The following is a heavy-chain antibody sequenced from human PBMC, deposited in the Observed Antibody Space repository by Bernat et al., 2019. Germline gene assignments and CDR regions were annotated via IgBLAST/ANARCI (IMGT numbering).Heavy chain of an antibody. CDR2: ISAYNGNT. Sequence: QVQLVQSGAEVKKPGASVKVSCKASGYTFTSYGISWVRQAPGQGLEWMGWISAYNGNTNYAQKLQGRVHMTTDTSTSTAYMELRSLRSDDTAVYYCAREVRPTLGAGKWIYGMDVWGQGTTVTVSS. V-gene: IGHV1-18*01. D-gene: IGHD6-19*01. J-gene: IGHJ6*02. CDR1: GYTFTSYG. CDR3: AREVRPTLGAGKWIYGMDV.